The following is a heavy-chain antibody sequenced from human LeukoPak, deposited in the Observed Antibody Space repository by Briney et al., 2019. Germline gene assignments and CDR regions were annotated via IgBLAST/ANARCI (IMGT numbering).Heavy chain of an antibody. J-gene: IGHJ4*02. CDR2: INHSGST. Sequence: PSETLSLTCAVYGGSFSGYYWSWIRQPPGKGLEWIGEINHSGSTNYNPSLKSRVTISVDTSKNQFSLKLSSVTAADTAVYYCARGADYGDYPCYFDYWGQGTLVTVSS. CDR1: GGSFSGYY. V-gene: IGHV4-34*01. D-gene: IGHD4-17*01. CDR3: ARGADYGDYPCYFDY.